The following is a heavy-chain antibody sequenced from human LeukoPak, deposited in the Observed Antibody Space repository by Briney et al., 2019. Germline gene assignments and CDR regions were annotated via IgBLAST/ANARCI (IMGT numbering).Heavy chain of an antibody. J-gene: IGHJ4*02. D-gene: IGHD3-22*01. V-gene: IGHV3-30*04. CDR1: KFTFNNYA. Sequence: GGSLRLSCAAYKFTFNNYAMHWVRQAPGKGLEWVSIISSDGSNKYYADSVKGRFTISRDNAKNMLYLQMNSLRAEDTAVYYCVRDWGYDNSGVWQKYFDSWGQGTLVTVSS. CDR3: VRDWGYDNSGVWQKYFDS. CDR2: ISSDGSNK.